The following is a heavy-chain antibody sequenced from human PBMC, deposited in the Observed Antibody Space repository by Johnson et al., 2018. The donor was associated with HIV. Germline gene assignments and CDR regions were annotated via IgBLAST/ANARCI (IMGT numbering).Heavy chain of an antibody. D-gene: IGHD1-26*01. CDR1: GFSVSTSY. V-gene: IGHV3-30*02. Sequence: QVQLVESGGDLVQPGGSLRLSCAASGFSVSTSYMTWVRQAPGKGLEWVAFIRYDGSNKYYADSVKGRFTISRDNSKNTLYLQMNSLRAEDTAVYYCAKDRVGATSPQAQNAFDIWGQGTMVTVSS. J-gene: IGHJ3*02. CDR3: AKDRVGATSPQAQNAFDI. CDR2: IRYDGSNK.